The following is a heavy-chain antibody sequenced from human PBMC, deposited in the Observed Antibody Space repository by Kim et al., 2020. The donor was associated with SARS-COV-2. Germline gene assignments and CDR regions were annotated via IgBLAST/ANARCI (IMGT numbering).Heavy chain of an antibody. V-gene: IGHV3-23*01. D-gene: IGHD1-26*01. CDR3: SDRRGTNFGHDF. J-gene: IGHJ4*02. Sequence: GGSLRLSCAASGFTFSSYAMTWVRQAPGKGLEWVATIAGSGAYYADSVKGRFTISRDTSKNTLFLQMNSLRAEDTAVYFCSDRRGTNFGHDFWGQGTLVT. CDR1: GFTFSSYA. CDR2: IAGSGA.